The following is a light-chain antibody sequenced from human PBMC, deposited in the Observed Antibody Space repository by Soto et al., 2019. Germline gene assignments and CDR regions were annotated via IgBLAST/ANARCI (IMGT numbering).Light chain of an antibody. CDR1: NSDVGAYDH. Sequence: QSALTQPASVSASPGQSITISCTGTNSDVGAYDHVSWYQQHPGKAPKLLIYNVNNRPSGISHRFSGSKSGNTASLTISGRQTEDEGDYYCCSFPGTNTYVFGTGTQLTVL. J-gene: IGLJ1*01. CDR2: NVN. V-gene: IGLV2-14*01. CDR3: CSFPGTNTYV.